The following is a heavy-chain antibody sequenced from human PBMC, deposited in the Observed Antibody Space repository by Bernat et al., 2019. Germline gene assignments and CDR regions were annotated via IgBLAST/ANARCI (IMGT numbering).Heavy chain of an antibody. J-gene: IGHJ4*02. CDR3: ATTRGYSFSYFDY. D-gene: IGHD5-18*01. CDR1: GFTFTSYD. CDR2: ISGSGGST. V-gene: IGHV3-23*01. Sequence: EVQLLESGGDLVQPGGSLRLSCAASGFTFTSYDMTWVRQAPGKGLEWVSVISGSGGSTNYADSVKGRFTISRDNSKNTLFLQMHSLGAEDTVVYYCATTRGYSFSYFDYWGQGTLVTVSS.